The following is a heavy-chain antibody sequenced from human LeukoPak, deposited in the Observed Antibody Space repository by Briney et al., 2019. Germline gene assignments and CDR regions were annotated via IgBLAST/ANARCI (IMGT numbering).Heavy chain of an antibody. J-gene: IGHJ6*02. V-gene: IGHV3-30*03. CDR2: ISYDGSNK. CDR1: GFTFSSYG. CDR3: ARELGRFYYGMDV. Sequence: PGGSLRLSCAASGFTFSSYGMHWVRQAPGKGLEWVAVISYDGSNKYYADSVKGRFTISRDNSKNTLYLQMNSLRAEDTAVYYCARELGRFYYGMDVWGQGTTVTVSS. D-gene: IGHD3-3*01.